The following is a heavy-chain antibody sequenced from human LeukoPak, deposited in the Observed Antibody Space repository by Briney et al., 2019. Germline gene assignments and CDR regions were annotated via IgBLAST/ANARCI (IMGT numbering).Heavy chain of an antibody. V-gene: IGHV1-18*04. CDR3: ARSPKRYSSGWYSDY. J-gene: IGHJ4*02. CDR1: GYTFTSYG. Sequence: GPVKVSCKASGYTFTSYGISWVRQAPGQGLEWMGWISAYNGNTNYAQKLQGRVTMTTDTSTSTAYMELRSPRSDDTAVYYCARSPKRYSSGWYSDYWGQGTLVTVS. D-gene: IGHD6-19*01. CDR2: ISAYNGNT.